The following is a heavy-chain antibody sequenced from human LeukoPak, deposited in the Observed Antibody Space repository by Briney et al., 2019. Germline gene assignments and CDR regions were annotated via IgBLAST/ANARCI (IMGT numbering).Heavy chain of an antibody. Sequence: GESLKISCKHSEYSFPNYCIGWVRQMPGKGLEWMGIIYPGDSDTRYSPSFQGQVTISVDKSISTAYLQWSSLKASDTAMYYCARLIRYYYDSSDYYYYMDVWGKGTTVTISS. CDR2: IYPGDSDT. D-gene: IGHD3-22*01. CDR1: EYSFPNYC. CDR3: ARLIRYYYDSSDYYYYMDV. V-gene: IGHV5-51*01. J-gene: IGHJ6*03.